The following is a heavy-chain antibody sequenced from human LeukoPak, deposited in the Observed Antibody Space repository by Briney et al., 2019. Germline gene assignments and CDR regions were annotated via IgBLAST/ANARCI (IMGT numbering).Heavy chain of an antibody. J-gene: IGHJ4*02. V-gene: IGHV3-53*01. CDR2: IYSGGST. Sequence: GSLRLSCAASGFTVSSNYMSWVRQAPGKGLEWVSVIYSGGSTYYADSVKGRFTISRDNSKNTLYLQMNSLRAEDTAVYYCASRRGYSYGYGYWGQGTLVTVSS. CDR3: ASRRGYSYGYGY. CDR1: GFTVSSNY. D-gene: IGHD5-18*01.